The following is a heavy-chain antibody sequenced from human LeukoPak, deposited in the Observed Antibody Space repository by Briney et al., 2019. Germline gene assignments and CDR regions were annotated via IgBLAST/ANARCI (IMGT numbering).Heavy chain of an antibody. J-gene: IGHJ2*01. Sequence: SETLSLTCTVSGGSISSSSYYWGWIRQPPGKGLEWIGSIYYSGSTYYNPSLKSRVTISVDTSKNQFSLKLSSVTAADTAVYYWARQTVGATNNSPTYWYFDLWGRGPLVTVSS. V-gene: IGHV4-39*01. D-gene: IGHD1-26*01. CDR3: ARQTVGATNNSPTYWYFDL. CDR2: IYYSGST. CDR1: GGSISSSSYY.